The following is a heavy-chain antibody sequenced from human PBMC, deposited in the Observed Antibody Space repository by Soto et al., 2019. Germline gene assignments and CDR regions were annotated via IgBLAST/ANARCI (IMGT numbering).Heavy chain of an antibody. V-gene: IGHV4-4*02. J-gene: IGHJ4*02. CDR1: GGSISSSNW. Sequence: QVQLQESGPGLVKPSGTLSLTCAVSGGSISSSNWWTWVRQPPGEGLHWIGEIYHDGSTNSNSSLKSRVTISVDKSKNQSPLNLTSVTAADTAVYYCARVGGPRVALDYWGQGTLVTVSS. D-gene: IGHD2-15*01. CDR2: IYHDGST. CDR3: ARVGGPRVALDY.